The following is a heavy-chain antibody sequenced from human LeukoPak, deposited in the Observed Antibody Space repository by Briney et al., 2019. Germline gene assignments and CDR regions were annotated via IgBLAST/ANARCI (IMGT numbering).Heavy chain of an antibody. Sequence: GESLKISCKGSGYSFSTHWIGWVRQMPGKGLEWMGIIYPGDSDTRYSPSFQGQVTISADKSISTAYLQWSSLKASDTAMYYCARREPSGSYLAFDIWGQGTMVTVSS. CDR2: IYPGDSDT. J-gene: IGHJ3*02. CDR3: ARREPSGSYLAFDI. CDR1: GYSFSTHW. V-gene: IGHV5-51*01. D-gene: IGHD1-26*01.